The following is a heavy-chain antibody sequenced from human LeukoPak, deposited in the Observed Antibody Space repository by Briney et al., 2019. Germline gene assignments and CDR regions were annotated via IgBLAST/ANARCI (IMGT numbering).Heavy chain of an antibody. CDR2: IYHSGST. V-gene: IGHV4-4*02. D-gene: IGHD2-15*01. Sequence: PSGTLSLTCAVSGGSISSSNWWSWVRQPPGKGLEWIGEIYHSGSTNYNPSLKSRVTISVDKSKNQFSLKLTSVTAADTAVYYCARDLGCSGGSCYLGVADYWGQGTLVTVSS. CDR1: GGSISSSNW. J-gene: IGHJ4*02. CDR3: ARDLGCSGGSCYLGVADY.